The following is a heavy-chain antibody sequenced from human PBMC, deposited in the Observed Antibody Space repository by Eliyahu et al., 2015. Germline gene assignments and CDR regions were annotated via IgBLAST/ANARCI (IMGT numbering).Heavy chain of an antibody. V-gene: IGHV5-51*01. D-gene: IGHD1-14*01. J-gene: IGHJ4*02. Sequence: EVQVVQSGAEVKKSGESLKISCKTSGYKFSSYWIGWVRQVPGKGLEWMGLVYPGDSDTRYSPSFQGQVTISADKSINTAFLHWTSLRASDTAIYYCARHVPTGGYFDSWGQGTLVTVSS. CDR2: VYPGDSDT. CDR3: ARHVPTGGYFDS. CDR1: GYKFSSYW.